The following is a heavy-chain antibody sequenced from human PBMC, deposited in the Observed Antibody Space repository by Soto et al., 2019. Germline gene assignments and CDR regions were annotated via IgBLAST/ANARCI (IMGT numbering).Heavy chain of an antibody. D-gene: IGHD6-19*01. Sequence: GGSLRLSCAASGFTFSSYAMIFVRQAPFKGLEWVSAISGSGGSTYYADSVKGRFTISRDNSKNTLYLQMNSLRAEDTAVYYCAKSVTLKQWLVLTFDYWGQGTLVTVSS. CDR3: AKSVTLKQWLVLTFDY. CDR2: ISGSGGST. J-gene: IGHJ4*02. V-gene: IGHV3-23*01. CDR1: GFTFSSYA.